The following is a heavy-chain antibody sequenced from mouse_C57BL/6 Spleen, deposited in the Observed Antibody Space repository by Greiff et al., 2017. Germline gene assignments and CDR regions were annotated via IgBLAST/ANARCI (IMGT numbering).Heavy chain of an antibody. CDR2: INPGSGGT. CDR3: ARRDGNYPAWFAY. CDR1: GYAFTNYL. D-gene: IGHD2-1*01. Sequence: QVQLQQSGAELVRPGTSVKVSCKASGYAFTNYLIEWVKQRPGQGLEWIGVINPGSGGTNYNEKFKGKATLTADKSSSTAYMQLSSLTSEDSAVYFCARRDGNYPAWFAYWGQGTLVTVSA. V-gene: IGHV1-54*01. J-gene: IGHJ3*01.